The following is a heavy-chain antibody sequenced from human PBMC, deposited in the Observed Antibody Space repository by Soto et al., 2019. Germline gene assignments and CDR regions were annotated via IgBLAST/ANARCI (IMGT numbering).Heavy chain of an antibody. CDR3: TTDQVVVTALGGYEYFQH. CDR1: GYTLTELS. D-gene: IGHD2-21*02. J-gene: IGHJ1*01. Sequence: GASVKVSCKVSGYTLTELSMHWVRQAPGKGLEWMGGFDPEDGETIYAQKFQGRVTMTEDTSTDTAYMGLNSLKTEDTAVYYCTTDQVVVTALGGYEYFQHWGQGTLVTVSS. V-gene: IGHV1-24*01. CDR2: FDPEDGET.